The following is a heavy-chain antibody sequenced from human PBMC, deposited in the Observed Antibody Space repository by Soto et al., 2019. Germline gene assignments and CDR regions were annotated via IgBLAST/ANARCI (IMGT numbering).Heavy chain of an antibody. Sequence: QVQLVQSGAEVKKPGSSVKVSCKASGGTFSSYAISWVRQAPGQGLEWMGGIIPIFGTANYAQKFQGRVTITADESTSTANMELSSLRSEDTAVYYCARDRRPSIVVVVAAANFDYWGQGTLVTVSS. CDR1: GGTFSSYA. D-gene: IGHD2-15*01. CDR2: IIPIFGTA. CDR3: ARDRRPSIVVVVAAANFDY. V-gene: IGHV1-69*01. J-gene: IGHJ4*02.